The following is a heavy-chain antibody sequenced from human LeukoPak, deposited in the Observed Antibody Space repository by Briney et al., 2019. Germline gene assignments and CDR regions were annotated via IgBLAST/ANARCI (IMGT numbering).Heavy chain of an antibody. Sequence: GGSLRLSCEASGFTFSDYGMNWVRQSPGKGLEWISYIDDTSGAIYYADSVKGRLAISRDNAKNSLYLQMNSLRAEDTAVYYCARSSISSSYTYWGQGTLVTVSS. D-gene: IGHD2-2*02. CDR1: GFTFSDYG. J-gene: IGHJ4*02. CDR3: ARSSISSSYTY. V-gene: IGHV3-48*04. CDR2: IDDTSGAI.